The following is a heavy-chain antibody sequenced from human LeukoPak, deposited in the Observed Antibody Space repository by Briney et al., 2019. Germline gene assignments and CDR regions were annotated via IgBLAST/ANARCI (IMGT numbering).Heavy chain of an antibody. CDR2: IYPGDSET. CDR1: GYSFTSYW. D-gene: IGHD5-24*01. Sequence: GESLKISCKGSGYSFTSYWIGWGRQMPGKGLEWMGIIYPGDSETRYRPSLQGQVTISAAKSIRTAYLQWSRLKASDTAMYYCARPLVMATSPLLGAFDIWGQGTMVTVSS. V-gene: IGHV5-51*01. CDR3: ARPLVMATSPLLGAFDI. J-gene: IGHJ3*02.